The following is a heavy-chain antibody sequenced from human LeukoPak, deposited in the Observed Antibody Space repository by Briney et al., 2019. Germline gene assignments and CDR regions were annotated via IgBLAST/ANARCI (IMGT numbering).Heavy chain of an antibody. Sequence: ASVTVSFKASGYTFTIYGISWVRQAPGQGLERMGWISAYNDNTHYAHTLQGRVTITTDTSTSTPYMELSSLRSDDPAVYYCARVGRAGAGDYYYYMDVWGRGTTLTV. CDR3: ARVGRAGAGDYYYYMDV. CDR2: ISAYNDNT. J-gene: IGHJ6*03. CDR1: GYTFTIYG. D-gene: IGHD6-13*01. V-gene: IGHV1-18*01.